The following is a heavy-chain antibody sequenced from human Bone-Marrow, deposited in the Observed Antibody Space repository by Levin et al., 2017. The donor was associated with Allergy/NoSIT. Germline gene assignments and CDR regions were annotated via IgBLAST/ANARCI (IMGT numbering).Heavy chain of an antibody. V-gene: IGHV3-33*01. CDR1: GFMFSNYA. D-gene: IGHD1/OR15-1a*01. J-gene: IGHJ4*02. Sequence: GESLKISCATSGFMFSNYAIHWVRQAPGKGLEWVAVIWSDGINKYYADSVKGRFTISRDTSKNTIYLQMDSLRAEDTAVYYCARDNKYDYGDYWGQGTLVTVSS. CDR2: IWSDGINK. CDR3: ARDNKYDYGDY.